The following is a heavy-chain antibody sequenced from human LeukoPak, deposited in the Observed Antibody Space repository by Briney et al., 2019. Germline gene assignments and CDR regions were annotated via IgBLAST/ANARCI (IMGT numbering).Heavy chain of an antibody. CDR3: RTGAH. V-gene: IGHV3-23*01. Sequence: GGSLRLSCAASGLTLSNSAMNWVRQAPGKGLEWVSGITGSGVTSYADSVRGRFTISRDNAKNTLFLQVNSLRVDDTAVYYCRTGAHWGQGTLVTVSS. CDR2: ITGSGVT. J-gene: IGHJ4*02. CDR1: GLTLSNSA.